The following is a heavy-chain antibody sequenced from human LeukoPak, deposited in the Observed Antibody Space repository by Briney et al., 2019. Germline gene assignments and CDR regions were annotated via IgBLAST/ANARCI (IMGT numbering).Heavy chain of an antibody. CDR3: ARPLGYCSGGSCYSGYFDY. Sequence: LKPSETLSLTCAVYGGSFSGYYWSWIRQPPGKGLEWIGEINHSGSTNYNPSLKSRVTISVDTSKNQFSLKLSSVTAADTAVHYCARPLGYCSGGSCYSGYFDYWGQGTLVTVSS. D-gene: IGHD2-15*01. CDR2: INHSGST. J-gene: IGHJ4*02. CDR1: GGSFSGYY. V-gene: IGHV4-34*01.